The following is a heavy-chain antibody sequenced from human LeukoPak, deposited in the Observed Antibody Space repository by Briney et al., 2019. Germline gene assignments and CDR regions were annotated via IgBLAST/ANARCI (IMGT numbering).Heavy chain of an antibody. V-gene: IGHV1-2*02. CDR2: INAKSGST. J-gene: IGHJ4*02. D-gene: IGHD3-10*01. CDR1: GYSFTGHY. Sequence: ASVKVSCKASGYSFTGHYIYWVRQAPGQGLEWMGWINAKSGSTNYAQKFQGRVNMTRDRSISTAYMELSRLRSDDTAVYYCARDRRDGDLDYWGQGTLVTVSS. CDR3: ARDRRDGDLDY.